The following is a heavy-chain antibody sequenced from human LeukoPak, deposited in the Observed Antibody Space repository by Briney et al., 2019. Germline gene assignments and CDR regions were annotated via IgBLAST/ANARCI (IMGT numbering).Heavy chain of an antibody. D-gene: IGHD3-22*01. V-gene: IGHV4-34*01. J-gene: IGHJ6*02. Sequence: PSETLSLTCTVYGGSFTDYFWTWIRQSPGKGLEWIGEINDYTGDTNYNPSLNSRVSISLEKSENQFSLELRSVTAADTAVYYCARGRIAKIVVVHSFSYGMDVWGQGTTVTVSS. CDR1: GGSFTDYF. CDR3: ARGRIAKIVVVHSFSYGMDV. CDR2: INDYTGDT.